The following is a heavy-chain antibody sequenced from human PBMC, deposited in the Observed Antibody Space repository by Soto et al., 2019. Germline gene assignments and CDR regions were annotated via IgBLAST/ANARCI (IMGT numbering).Heavy chain of an antibody. CDR1: GGSISSGGYY. J-gene: IGHJ4*02. D-gene: IGHD2-8*01. CDR3: ARDMNGVLGMGH. CDR2: IYYSGST. V-gene: IGHV4-31*03. Sequence: QVQLQESGPGLVKPSQTLSLTCTVSGGSISSGGYYWSWIRQHPGKGLEWIGYIYYSGSTYYNPSLKSRVTISADTSKNQFSLKLSSVSAADTAVYYCARDMNGVLGMGHWGQGTLVTVSS.